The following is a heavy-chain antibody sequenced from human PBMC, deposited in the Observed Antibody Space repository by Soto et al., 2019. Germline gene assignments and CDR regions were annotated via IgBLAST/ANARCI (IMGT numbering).Heavy chain of an antibody. D-gene: IGHD2-15*01. Sequence: SETLSLTCTVSGGSISSYYWSWIRQPPGKGLEWIGYIYYSGSTNYNPSLKSRVTISVDTSKNQFSLKLSSVTTADTAVYYCARDDCSGGSCPLDYWGQGTLVTVSS. CDR1: GGSISSYY. CDR2: IYYSGST. V-gene: IGHV4-59*01. CDR3: ARDDCSGGSCPLDY. J-gene: IGHJ4*02.